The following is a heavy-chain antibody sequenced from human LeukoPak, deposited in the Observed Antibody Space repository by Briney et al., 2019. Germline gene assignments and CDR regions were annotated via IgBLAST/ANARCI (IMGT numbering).Heavy chain of an antibody. Sequence: SETLSLTWAVSGYSISSGYYWGWIRQPPGKGLEWIGSIYHSGSTYYNPSLKSRVTISVDTSKNQFSLKLSSVTAADTAVYYCARVGQWLASDWFDPWGQGTLVTVSS. CDR1: GYSISSGYY. D-gene: IGHD6-19*01. J-gene: IGHJ5*02. CDR3: ARVGQWLASDWFDP. CDR2: IYHSGST. V-gene: IGHV4-38-2*01.